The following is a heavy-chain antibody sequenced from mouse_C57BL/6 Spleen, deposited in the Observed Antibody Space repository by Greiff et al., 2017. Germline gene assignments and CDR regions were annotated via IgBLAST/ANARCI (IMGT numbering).Heavy chain of an antibody. Sequence: VQLQQPGAELVKPGASVKMSCKASGYTFTSYWMTWVKQRPGQGLEWIGEIDPGSGSTNYNEKFKGKATLTVDKSSSTAYMQLSSLTSEDSAVYYCARCYRDGYDVWFAYWGQGTLVTVSA. CDR1: GYTFTSYW. V-gene: IGHV1-55*01. CDR3: ARCYRDGYDVWFAY. CDR2: IDPGSGST. D-gene: IGHD2-2*01. J-gene: IGHJ3*01.